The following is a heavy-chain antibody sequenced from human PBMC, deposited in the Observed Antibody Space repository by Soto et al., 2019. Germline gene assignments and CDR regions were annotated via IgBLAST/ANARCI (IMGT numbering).Heavy chain of an antibody. V-gene: IGHV1-3*01. D-gene: IGHD3-16*01. CDR1: GYTFTSYA. J-gene: IGHJ6*02. Sequence: ASVKVSCKASGYTFTSYAMHCVRQAPGQRLEWMGWINAGNGNTKYSQKFQGRVTITRDTSASTAYMELSSLRSEDTAVYYCAILPRTIPLGAHGMDVWGQGTTVTVSS. CDR2: INAGNGNT. CDR3: AILPRTIPLGAHGMDV.